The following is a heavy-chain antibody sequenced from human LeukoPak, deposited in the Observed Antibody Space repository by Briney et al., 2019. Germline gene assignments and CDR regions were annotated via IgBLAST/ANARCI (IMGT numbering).Heavy chain of an antibody. CDR2: INSDGINT. J-gene: IGHJ4*02. CDR1: GFTFSNYW. D-gene: IGHD3-3*01. Sequence: GGSLRLSCAASGFTFSNYWMHWVRQAPGKGLVWVSRINSDGINTSYADSVKGRFTISRDNAKNTLNLQMNSLRAEDTAVYYCAKEAWSGPDYWGQGTLVTVSS. V-gene: IGHV3-74*01. CDR3: AKEAWSGPDY.